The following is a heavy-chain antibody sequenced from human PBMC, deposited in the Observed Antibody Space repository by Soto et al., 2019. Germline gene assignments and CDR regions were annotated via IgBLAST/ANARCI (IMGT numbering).Heavy chain of an antibody. Sequence: SETLSLTCTVSGGSISSGGYHWSWIRQHPGKGLEWIGYIYYSGSTYYNPSLKSRVTISVDTSKNQFSLKLSSVTAADTAVYYCAIGRAAAGVLGAFDIWGQGTMVTVSS. J-gene: IGHJ3*02. D-gene: IGHD6-13*01. CDR1: GGSISSGGYH. CDR2: IYYSGST. V-gene: IGHV4-31*03. CDR3: AIGRAAAGVLGAFDI.